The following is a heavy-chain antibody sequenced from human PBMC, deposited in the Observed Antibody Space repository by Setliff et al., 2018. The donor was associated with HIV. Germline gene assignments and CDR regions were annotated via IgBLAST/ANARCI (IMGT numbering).Heavy chain of an antibody. Sequence: ASVKVSCKASGYTFSSYSMNWVRQAPGKGLEWVSSISSSSSYIYYADSVKGRFTISRDNAKNSLYLQMNSLRAEDTAVYYCASGAYYYDSSGYQNDAFDIWGQGTMVTVSS. CDR3: ASGAYYYDSSGYQNDAFDI. CDR1: GYTFSSYS. D-gene: IGHD3-22*01. CDR2: ISSSSSYI. V-gene: IGHV3-21*01. J-gene: IGHJ3*02.